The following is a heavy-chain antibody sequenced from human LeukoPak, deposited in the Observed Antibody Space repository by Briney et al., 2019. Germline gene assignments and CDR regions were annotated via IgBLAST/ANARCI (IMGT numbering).Heavy chain of an antibody. CDR3: ARSPTKRVPEDY. CDR2: IFHSGST. CDR1: SDSIFTSNW. Sequence: PSGTLSLTCTVSSDSIFTSNWWSCVRQPPGKGLEWIGQIFHSGSTSYSPSLKSRVTISMDKSKNQISLRLTSVTAADTAVYYCARSPTKRVPEDYWGQGTLVTVSS. V-gene: IGHV4-4*02. D-gene: IGHD2-2*01. J-gene: IGHJ4*02.